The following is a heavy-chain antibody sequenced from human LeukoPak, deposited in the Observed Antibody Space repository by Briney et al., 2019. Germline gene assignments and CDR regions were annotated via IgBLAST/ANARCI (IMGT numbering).Heavy chain of an antibody. V-gene: IGHV1-18*01. D-gene: IGHD1-1*01. CDR2: ISAYNGNT. Sequence: ASVKASGKASGYTFTSYGISWVRQAPGHGLEGMGWISAYNGNTNYAQKLQGRVTMTPDTSTSTDYMELRSLRSDDTAVYYCARGTGTVFDYYGMDVWGQGTTVTVSS. CDR1: GYTFTSYG. J-gene: IGHJ6*02. CDR3: ARGTGTVFDYYGMDV.